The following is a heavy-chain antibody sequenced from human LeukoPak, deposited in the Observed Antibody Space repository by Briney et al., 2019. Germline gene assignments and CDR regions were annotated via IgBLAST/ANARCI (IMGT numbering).Heavy chain of an antibody. CDR3: ARGGDWNPFDY. J-gene: IGHJ4*02. D-gene: IGHD1-1*01. Sequence: ASETLSLTCTASGGSISSYYWSWIRQPAGAGLEWIGRIFTSGSTIYNPSLTGRVTMSVDMSKNQFSLMLSSVTAADTAEYYCARGGDWNPFDYWGQGILVTVSS. CDR2: IFTSGST. CDR1: GGSISSYY. V-gene: IGHV4-4*07.